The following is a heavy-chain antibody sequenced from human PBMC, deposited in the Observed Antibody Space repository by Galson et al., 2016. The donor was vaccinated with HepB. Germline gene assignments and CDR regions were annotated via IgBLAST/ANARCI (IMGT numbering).Heavy chain of an antibody. V-gene: IGHV4-31*03. CDR1: GGSISSGGYY. CDR2: IYFSGST. J-gene: IGHJ6*02. CDR3: ARSHTTVTSSSLWSYYGMDV. D-gene: IGHD4-17*01. Sequence: LSLTCTVSGGSISSGGYYWSWIRQHPGKGLEWIGYIYFSGSTNYNPSLKSRVTILVDTSQNQFSLNLSSVTAADTAVYYCARSHTTVTSSSLWSYYGMDVWGQGTTVTVSS.